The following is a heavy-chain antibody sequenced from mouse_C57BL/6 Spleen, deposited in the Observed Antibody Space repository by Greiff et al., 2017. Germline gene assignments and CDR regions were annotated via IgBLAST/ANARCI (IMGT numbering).Heavy chain of an antibody. Sequence: QVQLQQPGAELVKPGASVKVSCKASGYTFTSYWMHWVKQRPGQGLEWIGGIHPSDSDTNYNQKFKGKATLTVDKSSSTAYMQLSSLTSEDSAVYYCAISGGYDYSFDYWGQGTTLTVSS. CDR3: AISGGYDYSFDY. D-gene: IGHD2-4*01. V-gene: IGHV1-74*01. CDR2: IHPSDSDT. J-gene: IGHJ2*01. CDR1: GYTFTSYW.